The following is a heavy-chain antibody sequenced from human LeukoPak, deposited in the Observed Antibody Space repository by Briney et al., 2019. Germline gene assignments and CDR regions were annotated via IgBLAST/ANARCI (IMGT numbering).Heavy chain of an antibody. D-gene: IGHD2-21*02. CDR3: ARRPSAVRTCGGDCYPRAFDI. CDR2: IYYSGST. V-gene: IGHV4-39*01. Sequence: SETLSLTCTVSGGSISSSSYYWGWIRQPPGKGLEWIGSIYYSGSTYYNPSLKSRVTISVDTSKNQFSLKLSSVTAADTAVYYCARRPSAVRTCGGDCYPRAFDIWGQGTMVTVSS. J-gene: IGHJ3*02. CDR1: GGSISSSSYY.